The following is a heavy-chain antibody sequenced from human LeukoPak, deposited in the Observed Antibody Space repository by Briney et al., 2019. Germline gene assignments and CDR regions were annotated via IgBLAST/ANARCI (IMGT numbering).Heavy chain of an antibody. CDR2: INSDGSST. Sequence: GGSLRLSCAASGFTFSSSWMHWVRQAPGKGLVWVARINSDGSSTNYADSVKGRSTISRDNANNTLYLHISNLRAEDAAFYYCAKERGWSFYFDSWGQRTLVTVSS. CDR3: AKERGWSFYFDS. V-gene: IGHV3-74*01. D-gene: IGHD6-19*01. CDR1: GFTFSSSW. J-gene: IGHJ4*02.